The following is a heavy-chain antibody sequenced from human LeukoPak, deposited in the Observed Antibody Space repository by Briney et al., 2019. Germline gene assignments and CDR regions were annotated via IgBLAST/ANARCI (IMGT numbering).Heavy chain of an antibody. D-gene: IGHD5-12*01. Sequence: PGGSLRLSCAASGFTFSSYWMSWVRQAPGKGLEWVANIKQYGSEKYYVDSVKGRFTISRDNAKNSLYLQMNSLRAEDTAVYYCARGVATIRVADYFDYWGQGTLVTVSS. CDR3: ARGVATIRVADYFDY. CDR2: IKQYGSEK. V-gene: IGHV3-7*01. CDR1: GFTFSSYW. J-gene: IGHJ4*02.